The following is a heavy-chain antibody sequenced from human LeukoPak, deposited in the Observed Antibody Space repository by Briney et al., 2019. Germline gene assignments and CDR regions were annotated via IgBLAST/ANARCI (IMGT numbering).Heavy chain of an antibody. CDR2: IRDSGTSI. J-gene: IGHJ5*02. CDR1: RFTFSSYT. V-gene: IGHV3-23*01. Sequence: PWGVLRLSCAASRFTFSSYTMTWVRQAPGRGLEWVSAIRDSGTSIYYVDSVKGRFTISRDNSKNTLYLQMNSLRAEDTAVYYCAKVEKLNPDRSGYYLPLGSWGQGTLVTVSS. D-gene: IGHD3-22*01. CDR3: AKVEKLNPDRSGYYLPLGS.